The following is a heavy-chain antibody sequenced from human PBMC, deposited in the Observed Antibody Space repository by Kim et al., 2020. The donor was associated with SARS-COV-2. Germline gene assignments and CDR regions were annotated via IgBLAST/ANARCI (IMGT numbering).Heavy chain of an antibody. Sequence: GESLKISCKGSGYRFSSYWIGWVRQKSGKGLEWMGIIYPGDSDTRYSPSFQGQVTMSADKSLSTAYLQWSSLTASDTAMYYCTRPVDYNPTRWNYWGQGTLVTVSS. CDR2: IYPGDSDT. D-gene: IGHD4-4*01. V-gene: IGHV5-51*01. CDR1: GYRFSSYW. J-gene: IGHJ4*02. CDR3: TRPVDYNPTRWNY.